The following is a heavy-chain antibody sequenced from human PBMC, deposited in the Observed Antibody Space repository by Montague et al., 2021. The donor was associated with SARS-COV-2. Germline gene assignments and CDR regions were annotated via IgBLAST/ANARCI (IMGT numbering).Heavy chain of an antibody. CDR3: AFYGDYALDY. CDR1: GLTSDDYA. J-gene: IGHJ4*02. Sequence: SLRLSCAASGLTSDDYAMHWVRQAPGKGLEWVSGISWNSGSIGYADSVKGRFTISRDNAKNSLYLQMNSLRAEDTALYYCAFYGDYALDYWGQGTLVTVSS. D-gene: IGHD4-17*01. CDR2: ISWNSGSI. V-gene: IGHV3-9*02.